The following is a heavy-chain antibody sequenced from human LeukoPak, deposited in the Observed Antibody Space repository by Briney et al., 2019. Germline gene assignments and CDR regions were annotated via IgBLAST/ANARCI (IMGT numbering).Heavy chain of an antibody. Sequence: PGGSLRLSCAASGFTFSDYYMSWIRQAPGKGLEWVSYISSSGSTIYYADSVKGRFTISRDNAKNSLYLQMNSLRAEDTAVYYCAKAPMVRGVIITFYYYMDVWGKGTTVTVSS. J-gene: IGHJ6*03. D-gene: IGHD3-10*01. CDR2: ISSSGSTI. CDR1: GFTFSDYY. CDR3: AKAPMVRGVIITFYYYMDV. V-gene: IGHV3-11*04.